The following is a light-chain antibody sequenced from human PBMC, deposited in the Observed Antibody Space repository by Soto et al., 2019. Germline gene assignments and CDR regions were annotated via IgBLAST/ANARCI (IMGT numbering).Light chain of an antibody. CDR2: GAS. Sequence: EIVLTQSPGTLSLSPGERATLSCRASQSVRSSYLAWYQQKPGQAPRLLIYGASSRATGIPDRFSGSGSGTDFTLTISRLEPEDFAVYYCQQYGSSPPWTFGQGTMLEIK. CDR3: QQYGSSPPWT. CDR1: QSVRSSY. J-gene: IGKJ1*01. V-gene: IGKV3-20*01.